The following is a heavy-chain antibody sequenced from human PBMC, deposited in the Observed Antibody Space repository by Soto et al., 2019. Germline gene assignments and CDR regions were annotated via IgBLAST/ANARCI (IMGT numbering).Heavy chain of an antibody. D-gene: IGHD3-10*01. V-gene: IGHV3-74*01. J-gene: IGHJ3*02. CDR3: ARDQPHMVRGVRVDAFDI. CDR1: GFTFSSYW. CDR2: INSDGSST. Sequence: GGSLRLSCAASGFTFSSYWMHWVRQAPGKGLVWVSRINSDGSSTSYADSVKGRFTISRDNAKNTLYLQMNSLRAEDTAVYYCARDQPHMVRGVRVDAFDIWSQGTMVTVSS.